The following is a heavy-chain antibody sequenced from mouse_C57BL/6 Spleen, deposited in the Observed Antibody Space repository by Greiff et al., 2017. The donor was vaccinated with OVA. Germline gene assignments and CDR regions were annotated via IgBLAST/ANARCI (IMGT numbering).Heavy chain of an antibody. J-gene: IGHJ3*01. CDR1: GYTFTDYN. CDR2: INPNNGGT. CDR3: ARAGYDGDWFAY. Sequence: EVKLMESGPELVKPGASVKMSCKASGYTFTDYNMHWVKQSHGKSLEWIGYINPNNGGTSYNQKFKGKATLTVNKSSSTAYMELRSLTSEDSAVYYCARAGYDGDWFAYWGQGTLVTVSA. D-gene: IGHD2-2*01. V-gene: IGHV1-22*01.